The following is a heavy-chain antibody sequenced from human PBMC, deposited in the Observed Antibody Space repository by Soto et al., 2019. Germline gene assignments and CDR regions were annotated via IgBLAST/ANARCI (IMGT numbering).Heavy chain of an antibody. Sequence: QVQLVQSGAEVKKPGSSVKVSCKASGGTFSSYAISWVRQAPGQGLEWMGGIIPIFGTANYAQKFQGRVTITADKSTSTAYMELSSLRSEDTAVYYCARLLVQAATLDYYYGMDVWGQGTTVTVSS. J-gene: IGHJ6*02. V-gene: IGHV1-69*06. CDR1: GGTFSSYA. D-gene: IGHD2-2*01. CDR3: ARLLVQAATLDYYYGMDV. CDR2: IIPIFGTA.